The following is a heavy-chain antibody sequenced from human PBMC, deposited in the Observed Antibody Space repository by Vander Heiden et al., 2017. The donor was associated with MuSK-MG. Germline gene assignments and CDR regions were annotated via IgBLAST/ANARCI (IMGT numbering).Heavy chain of an antibody. D-gene: IGHD5-12*01. Sequence: EVQLLESGGGLVQPGGSLRLSCAASGFTFSRDAMSWVRQAPGKGLEWVSAISGSGGSTYYADSVKGRFTISRDNSKNTRDLKMNSMRAEETAVYYCARLIVATDRPNLHFDYWGQGTLVTVSS. CDR3: ARLIVATDRPNLHFDY. J-gene: IGHJ4*02. V-gene: IGHV3-23*01. CDR1: GFTFSRDA. CDR2: ISGSGGST.